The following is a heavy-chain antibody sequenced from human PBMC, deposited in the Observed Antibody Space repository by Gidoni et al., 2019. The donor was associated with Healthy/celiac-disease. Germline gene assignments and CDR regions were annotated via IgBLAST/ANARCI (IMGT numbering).Heavy chain of an antibody. Sequence: EVQLVQSGAEVKQPGESLQISCKGSGYSFTSYWIGWVRPMPGKGLEWMGISYPGDSDTRYSPSFQGQVTISADKSISTAFLQWSSLKASDTAMYYCARPQFEQHTFDYGMDVWGQGTTVTVSS. CDR2: SYPGDSDT. CDR1: GYSFTSYW. CDR3: ARPQFEQHTFDYGMDV. J-gene: IGHJ6*02. V-gene: IGHV5-51*01. D-gene: IGHD6-13*01.